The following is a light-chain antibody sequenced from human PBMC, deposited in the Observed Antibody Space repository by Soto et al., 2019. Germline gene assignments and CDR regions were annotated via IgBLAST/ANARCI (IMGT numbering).Light chain of an antibody. V-gene: IGLV1-40*01. CDR2: GDN. Sequence: QSVLTKPPSVSGAPGQRVSISCTGSTSNSGAPYDVHWYKHLPGTAPKLLIYGDNNRPSGVPELFSGSKSGTAAAMAILRLQAEHEGAYYCQSSALSLRNYVFGSGTKATVL. J-gene: IGLJ1*01. CDR3: QSSALSLRNYV. CDR1: TSNSGAPYD.